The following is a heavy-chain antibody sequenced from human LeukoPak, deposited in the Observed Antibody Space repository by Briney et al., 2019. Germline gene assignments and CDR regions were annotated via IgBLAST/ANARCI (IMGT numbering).Heavy chain of an antibody. D-gene: IGHD3-22*01. CDR2: ISAYNGNT. J-gene: IGHJ4*02. CDR3: ARDRRRSYYGSSGQAGADY. CDR1: GYTFTSYG. V-gene: IGHV1-18*01. Sequence: ASVKVSCKASGYTFTSYGISWVRQAPGQGLEWMGWISAYNGNTNYAQKLQGRVTMTTDTSTSTAYMELRSLRSDDTAVYYCARDRRRSYYGSSGQAGADYWGQGTLVTVSS.